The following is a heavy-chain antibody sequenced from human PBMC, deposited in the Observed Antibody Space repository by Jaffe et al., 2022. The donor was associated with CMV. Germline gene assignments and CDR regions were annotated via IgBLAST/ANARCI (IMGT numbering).Heavy chain of an antibody. J-gene: IGHJ6*03. CDR3: ARAPIMITFGGVIALGYYYYMDV. CDR1: GYTFTSYA. Sequence: QVQLVQSGAEVKKPGASVKVSCKASGYTFTSYAMHWVRQAPGQRLEWMGWINAGNGNTKYSQKFQGRVTITRDTSASTAYMELSSLRSEDTAVYYCARAPIMITFGGVIALGYYYYMDVWGKGTTVTVSS. CDR2: INAGNGNT. D-gene: IGHD3-16*02. V-gene: IGHV1-3*01.